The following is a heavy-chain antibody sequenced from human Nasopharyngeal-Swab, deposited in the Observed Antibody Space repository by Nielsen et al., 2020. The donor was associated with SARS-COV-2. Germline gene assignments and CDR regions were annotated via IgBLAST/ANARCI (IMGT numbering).Heavy chain of an antibody. CDR3: ARDQGAAARWII. CDR1: GYNFTSSD. D-gene: IGHD6-6*01. J-gene: IGHJ4*02. CDR2: MNPNSGNT. Sequence: ASVKVSCKASGYNFTSSDINWVRQATGQGLEWMVWMNPNSGNTCYAQKFQGRVTMTRDTSISTAYMELSRLRSDDTTVYYCARDQGAAARWIIWGQGTLVTVSS. V-gene: IGHV1-8*01.